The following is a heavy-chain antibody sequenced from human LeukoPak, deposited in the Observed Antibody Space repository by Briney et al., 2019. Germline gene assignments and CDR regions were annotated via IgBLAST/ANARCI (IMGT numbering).Heavy chain of an antibody. CDR1: GFTFSSYW. J-gene: IGHJ4*02. Sequence: GGSLRLSCAASGFTFSSYWMAWVRQAPGKGLEWVANIKQDGSEQYYVDSVRGRFTISRDNAKSSLYLQMNSLRAEDTAVYYCARWLTGGTTYGIDDWGQGTLVTVSS. V-gene: IGHV3-7*01. D-gene: IGHD1-7*01. CDR2: IKQDGSEQ. CDR3: ARWLTGGTTYGIDD.